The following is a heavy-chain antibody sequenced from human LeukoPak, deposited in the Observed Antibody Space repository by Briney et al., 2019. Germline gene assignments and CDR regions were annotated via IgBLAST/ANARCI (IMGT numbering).Heavy chain of an antibody. CDR3: AELGITMIGGV. J-gene: IGHJ6*04. D-gene: IGHD3-10*02. Sequence: PGGSLRLSCAASGFTFSSYEMNWIRQAPGKGLEWISYISSSGSTIYYADSVKGRFTISRDNAKNSLYLQMNSLRAEDTAVYYCAELGITMIGGVWGKGTTVTISS. CDR1: GFTFSSYE. V-gene: IGHV3-48*03. CDR2: ISSSGSTI.